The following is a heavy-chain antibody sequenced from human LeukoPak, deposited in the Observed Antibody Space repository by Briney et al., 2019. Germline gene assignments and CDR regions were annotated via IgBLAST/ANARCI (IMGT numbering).Heavy chain of an antibody. CDR1: GFTFSSYA. CDR3: ARDSQSGDGFLDY. D-gene: IGHD3-10*01. J-gene: IGHJ4*02. CDR2: ISYDGSNK. Sequence: GGSLRLSCAASGFTFSSYAMHWVRQAPGKGLEWVAVISYDGSNKYYADSVKGRFTISRDNSKNTLYLQMNSLRAEDTAVYYCARDSQSGDGFLDYWGQGTLVTVSS. V-gene: IGHV3-30*04.